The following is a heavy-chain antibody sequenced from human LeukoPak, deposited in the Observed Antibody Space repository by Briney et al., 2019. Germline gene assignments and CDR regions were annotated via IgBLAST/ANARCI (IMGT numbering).Heavy chain of an antibody. CDR1: GGSISSGRYY. CDR3: ARDLGGSSGWYGDAFDI. V-gene: IGHV4-61*02. J-gene: IGHJ3*02. Sequence: SETLSLTCTVSGGSISSGRYYWRWLRQPAGKGLEWIVRLYTSGSTNYNPSLKRRLTISVDTSKNPFSQNLSSVPAHAHPLVYCARDLGGSSGWYGDAFDIWGQGTMVTVSS. CDR2: LYTSGST. D-gene: IGHD6-19*01.